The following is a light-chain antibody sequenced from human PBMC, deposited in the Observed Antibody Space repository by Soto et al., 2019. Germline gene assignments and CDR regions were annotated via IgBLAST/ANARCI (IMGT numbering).Light chain of an antibody. J-gene: IGKJ3*01. CDR3: QHSGRLFT. CDR1: QSVSRSS. Sequence: EIVLTQSPGTLSLSPGERATLSCRASQSVSRSSLVWYQQRPGQAPRLLIYGASSRATGIPDRFSGSGSGTDFTLTISRLEPEDFAVYYCQHSGRLFTFGPGTKVDIK. CDR2: GAS. V-gene: IGKV3-20*01.